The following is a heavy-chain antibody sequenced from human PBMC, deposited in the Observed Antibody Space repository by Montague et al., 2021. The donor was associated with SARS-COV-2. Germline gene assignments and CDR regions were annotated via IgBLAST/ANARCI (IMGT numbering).Heavy chain of an antibody. Sequence: TLSLTCTVSGGSISSGGYYWSWIRQHPGKGLEWIGYIYYSGSTYYNPSLKSRVTISVDTSKNQFSLKLSSVTAADTAVYYCARERYSFSLTRGSTWFDPWDQGTLVTVSS. CDR3: ARERYSFSLTRGSTWFDP. V-gene: IGHV4-31*03. D-gene: IGHD3-9*01. CDR2: IYYSGST. CDR1: GGSISSGGYY. J-gene: IGHJ5*02.